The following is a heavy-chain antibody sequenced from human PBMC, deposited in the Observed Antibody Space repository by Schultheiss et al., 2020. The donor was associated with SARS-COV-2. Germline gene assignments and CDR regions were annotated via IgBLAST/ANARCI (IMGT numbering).Heavy chain of an antibody. J-gene: IGHJ4*02. D-gene: IGHD3-10*02. CDR3: ARGLSAARYVPTDY. V-gene: IGHV1-18*04. Sequence: ASVKVSCKASGYTFIGYYMHWVRQAPGKGLEWMGWISTYNGVTNYAQKLQGRVTMTTDTSASTAYMELRSLRSDDTAVYYCARGLSAARYVPTDYWGQGTLVTVSS. CDR2: ISTYNGVT. CDR1: GYTFIGYY.